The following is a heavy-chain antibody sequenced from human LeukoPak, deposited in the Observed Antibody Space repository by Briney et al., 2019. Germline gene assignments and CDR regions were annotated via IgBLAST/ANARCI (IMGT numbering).Heavy chain of an antibody. J-gene: IGHJ4*02. V-gene: IGHV4-34*01. CDR1: GCSFSGYY. Sequence: SETLSLTCAVSGCSFSGYYWSWIRQPPGKGLEWIGEINHSGSTNYNPSLKSRVTISVDTPKNQFSLKLSSVTAADTAGYYCASLIMVGIAGRDYWGQGTLVTVSS. D-gene: IGHD6-13*01. CDR2: INHSGST. CDR3: ASLIMVGIAGRDY.